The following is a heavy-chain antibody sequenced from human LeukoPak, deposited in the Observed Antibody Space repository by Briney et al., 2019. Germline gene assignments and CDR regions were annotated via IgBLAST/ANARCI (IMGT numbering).Heavy chain of an antibody. CDR1: GFTFSSYS. V-gene: IGHV3-21*01. CDR3: ARSTPAPPTLLSYFDY. J-gene: IGHJ4*02. CDR2: ISSSSSYI. Sequence: TGGSLRLSCAASGFTFSSYSMNWVRQAPGKGLEWVSSISSSSSYIYYADSVKGRFTISRDNAKNSLYLQMNSLRAEDTAVYYCARSTPAPPTLLSYFDYWGQGTLVTVSS. D-gene: IGHD2-2*01.